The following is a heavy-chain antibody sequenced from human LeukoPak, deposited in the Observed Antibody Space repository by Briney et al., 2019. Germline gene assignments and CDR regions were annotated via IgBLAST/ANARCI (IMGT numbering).Heavy chain of an antibody. CDR2: ISISVSTI. CDR1: AFTFSDYY. D-gene: IGHD4-23*01. CDR3: ERDRWRGMDV. J-gene: IGHJ6*02. V-gene: IGHV3-11*01. Sequence: PGGSLRLSCAASAFTFSDYYMSWIRHAPGKGLEWVSYISISVSTIYYADSVKGRFTISRDNAKNQLYMQRNGLRAEDTAVYYWERDRWRGMDVWGQGTTVTVSS.